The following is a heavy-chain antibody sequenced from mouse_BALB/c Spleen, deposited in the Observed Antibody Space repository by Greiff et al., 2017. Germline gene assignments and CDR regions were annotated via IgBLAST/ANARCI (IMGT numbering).Heavy chain of an antibody. Sequence: EVKLVESGGGLVKPGGSLKLSCAASGFTFSSYTMSWVRQTPEKRLEWVATISSGGSYTYYPDSVKGRFTISRDNAKNTLYLQMSSLKSEDTAMYYCTRDPGTNYWGQGTTRTVSS. D-gene: IGHD4-1*01. CDR2: ISSGGSYT. CDR1: GFTFSSYT. V-gene: IGHV5-6-4*01. CDR3: TRDPGTNY. J-gene: IGHJ2*01.